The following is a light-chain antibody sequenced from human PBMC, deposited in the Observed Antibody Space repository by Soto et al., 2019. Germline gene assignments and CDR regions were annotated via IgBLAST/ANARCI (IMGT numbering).Light chain of an antibody. CDR3: GTWDTSLSAVV. J-gene: IGLJ2*01. Sequence: QSVLTQPPSVSAAPGQKATISCSGSSSNIGKNYVSWYQRLPGTAPKLLIYDNNERSSGIPDRFSGSKSGTSATLGIAGLQTGDEADYYCGTWDTSLSAVVFGGGTKLTVL. CDR2: DNN. V-gene: IGLV1-51*01. CDR1: SSNIGKNY.